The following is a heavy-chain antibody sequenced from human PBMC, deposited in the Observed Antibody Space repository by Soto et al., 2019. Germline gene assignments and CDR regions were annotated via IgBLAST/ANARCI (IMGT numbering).Heavy chain of an antibody. CDR2: VSPTGDTV. V-gene: IGHV3-9*01. J-gene: IGHJ4*02. Sequence: VQVVASGGALVQPGRSLRLSCAVSGFMFEQYVMHCVRQAPGKGLGCVSTVSPTGDTVAYVDSVEGRFTVSRDNAMNSLSLQMHSLQGDDTVLYYFLKDATNGWIDDWGQGPLVKVSS. CDR1: GFMFEQYV. CDR3: LKDATNGWIDD. D-gene: IGHD2-8*01.